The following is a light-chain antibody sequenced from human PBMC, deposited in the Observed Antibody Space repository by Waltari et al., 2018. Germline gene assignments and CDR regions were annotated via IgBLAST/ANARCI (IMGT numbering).Light chain of an antibody. CDR1: QSISSW. CDR3: QQYNSYSPWT. V-gene: IGKV1-5*03. J-gene: IGKJ1*01. Sequence: DIQMTQSPYTLSASVGDRVTITCRASQSISSWLAWYQQKPGKAPKLLIYKASSLQSGVPSRFSGSGSGTEFTLTISGLQPDDFATYYCQQYNSYSPWTFGQGTKVEIK. CDR2: KAS.